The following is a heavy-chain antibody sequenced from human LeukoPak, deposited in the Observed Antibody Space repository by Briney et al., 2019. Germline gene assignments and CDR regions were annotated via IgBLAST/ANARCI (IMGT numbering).Heavy chain of an antibody. V-gene: IGHV4-59*01. Sequence: SETLSLTCTVSGGSISSYYWSWIRQPPGKGLEWIGYIYYSGSTNYNPSLKSRVTISVDTSKNQFSLELSSVTAAGTAAYYCARVSSRGWFDPWGQGTLVTVSS. J-gene: IGHJ5*02. CDR2: IYYSGST. CDR1: GGSISSYY. D-gene: IGHD6-6*01. CDR3: ARVSSRGWFDP.